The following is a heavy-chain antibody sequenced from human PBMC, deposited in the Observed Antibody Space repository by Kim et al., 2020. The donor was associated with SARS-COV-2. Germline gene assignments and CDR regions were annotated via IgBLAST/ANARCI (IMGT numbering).Heavy chain of an antibody. Sequence: GESLKISCKGSGYSFTSYWISWVRQMPGKGLEWMGRIDPSDSYTNYSPSFQGHVTISADKSISTAYLQWSSLKASDTAMYYCARFWRCSSTSCSDFDYWGQGTLVTVSS. V-gene: IGHV5-10-1*01. CDR2: IDPSDSYT. J-gene: IGHJ4*02. CDR3: ARFWRCSSTSCSDFDY. CDR1: GYSFTSYW. D-gene: IGHD2-2*01.